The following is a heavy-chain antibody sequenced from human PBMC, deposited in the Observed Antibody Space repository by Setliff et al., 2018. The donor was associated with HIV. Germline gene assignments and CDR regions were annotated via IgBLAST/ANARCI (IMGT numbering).Heavy chain of an antibody. CDR3: VRSVEYGFDT. V-gene: IGHV5-51*01. CDR2: IFPGDSDT. Sequence: PGESLKISCQASGDKSMTYWIGWVRQMPGKGLEWMGIIFPGDSDTKYSPSFEGQVTISADKSINTAYLQMNSLTAEDTAVYYCVRSVEYGFDTWGQGTMVTVSS. J-gene: IGHJ3*02. CDR1: GDKSMTYW. D-gene: IGHD2-8*02.